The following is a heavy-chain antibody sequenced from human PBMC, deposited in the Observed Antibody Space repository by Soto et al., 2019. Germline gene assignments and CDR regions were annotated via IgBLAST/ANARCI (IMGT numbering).Heavy chain of an antibody. Sequence: XGSLRLSCAASGFIFSKYTMNWVRQAPGKGLEWVSSIISTSTDIDDADSVKGRFIISRDNAKNLLFLQMDSLRVEDTAVYYCARARSDYYAMDVWGQGTTVTVSS. CDR1: GFIFSKYT. CDR2: IISTSTDI. CDR3: ARARSDYYAMDV. J-gene: IGHJ6*02. V-gene: IGHV3-21*06.